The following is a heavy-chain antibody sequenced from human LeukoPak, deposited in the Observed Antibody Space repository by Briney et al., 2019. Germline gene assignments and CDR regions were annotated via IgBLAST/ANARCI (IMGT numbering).Heavy chain of an antibody. V-gene: IGHV4-34*01. D-gene: IGHD4-17*01. CDR3: ARAEDYGDYPGAFDI. CDR2: INHSGST. Sequence: SETLSLTCAVYGGSFSGYYWSWIRQPPGKGLEWIGEINHSGSTNYNPSLKSRVTISVDTSKNQFSLKLSSVTAADTAVYYCARAEDYGDYPGAFDIWGQGTMVTVSS. CDR1: GGSFSGYY. J-gene: IGHJ3*02.